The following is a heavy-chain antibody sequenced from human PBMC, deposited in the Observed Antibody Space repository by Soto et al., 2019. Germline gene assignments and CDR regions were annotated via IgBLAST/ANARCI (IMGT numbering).Heavy chain of an antibody. CDR1: GGPISSYY. V-gene: IGHV4-59*12. CDR3: AREKWIFGVIVNQYYFDY. Sequence: PSETLSLTCTVSGGPISSYYWSWIRQPPGKGLEWIGNIYYSGSTNYNPSLKSRVTISVDTSKNQLSLTLSSVTAADTAVYFCAREKWIFGVIVNQYYFDYWCQGNLVTVS. D-gene: IGHD3-3*01. J-gene: IGHJ4*02. CDR2: IYYSGST.